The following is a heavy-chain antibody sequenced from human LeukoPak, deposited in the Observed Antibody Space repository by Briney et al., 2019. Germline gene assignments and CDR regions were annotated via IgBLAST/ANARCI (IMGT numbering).Heavy chain of an antibody. CDR2: IYYAGSS. D-gene: IGHD2/OR15-2a*01. CDR1: GVSIKNYY. J-gene: IGHJ5*02. V-gene: IGHV4-59*08. CDR3: ARQAVIIPTGMEGPWFDP. Sequence: SETLSLTCTVFGVSIKNYYWSWIRQPPGKGLEWIANIYYAGSSNYNPSLKSRVSVSIDASKNHLSLKLTSVTAADTAIYYCARQAVIIPTGMEGPWFDPWGQGTLVAVSS.